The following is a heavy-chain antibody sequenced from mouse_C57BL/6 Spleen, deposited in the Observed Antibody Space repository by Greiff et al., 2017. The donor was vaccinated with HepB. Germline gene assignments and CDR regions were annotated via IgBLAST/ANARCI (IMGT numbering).Heavy chain of an antibody. V-gene: IGHV5-16*01. Sequence: DVQLVESEGGLVQPGRSMKLSCTASGFTFSDYYMAWVRQVPEKGLEWVANINYDGSSTYYLDSLKSRFIISRDNAKNILYLQMSSLKSEDTATYYCARENYASYWYFDVWGTGTTVTVSS. CDR1: GFTFSDYY. CDR3: ARENYASYWYFDV. CDR2: INYDGSST. J-gene: IGHJ1*03. D-gene: IGHD6-1*01.